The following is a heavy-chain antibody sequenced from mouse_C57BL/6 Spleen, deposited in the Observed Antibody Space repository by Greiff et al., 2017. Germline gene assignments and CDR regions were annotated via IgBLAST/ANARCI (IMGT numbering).Heavy chain of an antibody. CDR2: YPGSGNTY. CDR1: YTFTDYYM. CDR3: RISPRSRRFAW. V-gene: IGHV1-83*01. Sequence: VQLKESGPELVKPGASVKMSCKASGYTFTDYYMHWVKQKPGKGLEWIGEIYPGSGNTYYNEKFKGKATLTADTSSSTAYMQLSSLTSEDSAVYFCARISPRSRRFAWWGQGTLVTVSA. J-gene: IGHJ3*01.